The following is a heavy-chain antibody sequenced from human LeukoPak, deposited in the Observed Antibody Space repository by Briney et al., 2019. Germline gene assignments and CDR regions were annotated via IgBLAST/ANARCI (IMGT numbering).Heavy chain of an antibody. CDR3: ARDRFPHYYGSGSPTVFDY. CDR1: GGTFSSYA. CDR2: FIPIFGTA. V-gene: IGHV1-69*13. J-gene: IGHJ4*02. D-gene: IGHD3-10*01. Sequence: GASGKVSCKASGGTFSSYAISWVRQAPGQGLESMGGFIPIFGTANYAQKFQGRVTITADESTSTAYMELSSLRSEDTAVYYCARDRFPHYYGSGSPTVFDYWGQGTLVTVSS.